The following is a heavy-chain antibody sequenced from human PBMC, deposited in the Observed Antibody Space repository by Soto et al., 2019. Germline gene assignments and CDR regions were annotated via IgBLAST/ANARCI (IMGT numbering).Heavy chain of an antibody. CDR3: ASPLEYCSSTSCLGY. D-gene: IGHD2-2*01. CDR1: GFTFSSYA. Sequence: QVQLVESGGGVVQPGRSLRLSCAASGFTFSSYAMHWVRQAPGKGLEWVAVISYDGSNKYYADSVKGRFTISRDNSKNTLYPQMNSLRAEDTAVYYCASPLEYCSSTSCLGYWGQGTLVTVSS. J-gene: IGHJ4*02. CDR2: ISYDGSNK. V-gene: IGHV3-30-3*01.